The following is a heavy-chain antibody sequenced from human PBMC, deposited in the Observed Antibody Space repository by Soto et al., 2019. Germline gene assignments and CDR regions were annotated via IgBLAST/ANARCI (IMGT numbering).Heavy chain of an antibody. CDR2: ISTYNGDT. CDR1: GYTFTRSG. D-gene: IGHD5-12*01. J-gene: IGHJ6*02. CDR3: AGEGVAPYYYYGMDV. Sequence: QVQLVQSGAEVKKPGASVKVSCKASGYTFTRSGISWVRQAPGQGLEWMGWISTYNGDTNYAQTFQGRVTMTTDTSTSTVYMELRSPRSDETAVYYCAGEGVAPYYYYGMDVWGQGTPVTVSS. V-gene: IGHV1-18*01.